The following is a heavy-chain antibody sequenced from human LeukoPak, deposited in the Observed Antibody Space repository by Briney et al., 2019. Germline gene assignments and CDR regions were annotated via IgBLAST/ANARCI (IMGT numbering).Heavy chain of an antibody. Sequence: PSETLSLTCTVSGGSISSYYWSWIRQPPGKGLEWVGYFYYSGSTNYNPSLKSRVTISVDTSKNQFSLKLSSVTAADTAVYFCARETGLYYFDYWGQGTLVTVSS. D-gene: IGHD1-14*01. J-gene: IGHJ4*02. V-gene: IGHV4-59*01. CDR1: GGSISSYY. CDR2: FYYSGST. CDR3: ARETGLYYFDY.